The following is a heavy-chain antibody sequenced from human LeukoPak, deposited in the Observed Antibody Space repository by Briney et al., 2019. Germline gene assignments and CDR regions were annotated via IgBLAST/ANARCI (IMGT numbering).Heavy chain of an antibody. D-gene: IGHD3-10*01. CDR2: ISGSGGST. J-gene: IGHJ6*02. Sequence: QPGGSLRLSCAASGFTFSSYAMSWVRQAPGKGLEWVSAISGSGGSTYYADSVKGRFTISRDNSKNTLYLQMSSLRAEDTAVYYCARDRTRVRGLANYFYGMDVWGQGTTVIVSS. V-gene: IGHV3-23*01. CDR3: ARDRTRVRGLANYFYGMDV. CDR1: GFTFSSYA.